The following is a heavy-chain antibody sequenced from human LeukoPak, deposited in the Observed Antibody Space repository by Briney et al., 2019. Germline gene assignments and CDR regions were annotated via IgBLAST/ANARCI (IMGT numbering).Heavy chain of an antibody. V-gene: IGHV4-59*01. CDR3: VSMDYYYGMDV. J-gene: IGHJ6*02. CDR2: IYYSGST. CDR1: GGSISSYY. Sequence: SETLSLTCTVSGGSISSYYWSWIRQPPGKGLEWIGYIYYSGSTNYNPSLKSRVTISVDTSKNQFSLKLSSVTAADTAVYYCVSMDYYYGMDVWGQGTTVTVSS. D-gene: IGHD3-10*01.